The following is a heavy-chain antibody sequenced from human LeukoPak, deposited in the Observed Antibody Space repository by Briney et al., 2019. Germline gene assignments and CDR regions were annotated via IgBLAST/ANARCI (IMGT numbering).Heavy chain of an antibody. J-gene: IGHJ4*02. D-gene: IGHD6-19*01. CDR1: GFTFSDHY. V-gene: IGHV3-23*01. CDR2: ISGSGGST. Sequence: GGSLRLSCAASGFTFSDHYMSWVRQAPGKGLEWVSAISGSGGSTYYADSVKGRFTISRDNSKNTLYLQMNSLRAEDTAVYYCAKDRIAVAGTVVDYWGQGTLVTVSS. CDR3: AKDRIAVAGTVVDY.